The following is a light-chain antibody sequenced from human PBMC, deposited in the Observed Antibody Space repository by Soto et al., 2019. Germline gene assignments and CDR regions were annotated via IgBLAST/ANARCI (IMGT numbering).Light chain of an antibody. Sequence: DIQMTQSPSTLSASIGDRVTITCRASQSINKCLAWYQQKPGQAPKLLIYDASSLQSGVPSRFSGRGSGTQFTLPITTMQPDDFATYFCQQCSTYSATFDPGTNVEIK. V-gene: IGKV1-5*01. CDR3: QQCSTYSAT. J-gene: IGKJ1*01. CDR2: DAS. CDR1: QSINKC.